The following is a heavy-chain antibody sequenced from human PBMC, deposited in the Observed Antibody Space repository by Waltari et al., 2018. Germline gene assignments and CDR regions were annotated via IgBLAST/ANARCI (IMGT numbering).Heavy chain of an antibody. Sequence: QVQLVQSGAEVKKTGASVKVSCKVSGYTLTDISIHWCRQAPGKGLEWMGGFDSEDGETNFEQKFQGRFTLTEDTSTETAYLELSSLRSEDTAVYYCATEDLENVGGRTYAAFHIWGQGTMVAVSS. CDR1: GYTLTDIS. CDR2: FDSEDGET. V-gene: IGHV1-24*01. CDR3: ATEDLENVGGRTYAAFHI. D-gene: IGHD3-16*01. J-gene: IGHJ3*02.